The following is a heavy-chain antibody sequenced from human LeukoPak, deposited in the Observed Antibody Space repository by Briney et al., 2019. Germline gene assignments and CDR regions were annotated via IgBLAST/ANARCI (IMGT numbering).Heavy chain of an antibody. V-gene: IGHV5-51*01. CDR1: GYSFTSYW. D-gene: IGHD3-22*01. J-gene: IGHJ4*02. CDR2: VYSGDSDT. CDR3: ARQPHYYDSRGYQPVDFDY. Sequence: GESLKISCKGSGYSFTSYWIGWVRQMPGKGLEWMGIVYSGDSDTRYSPSFQGRVTLSADKSISTVYLQWSSLKASDTAMYYCARQPHYYDSRGYQPVDFDYWGQGTLVTVSS.